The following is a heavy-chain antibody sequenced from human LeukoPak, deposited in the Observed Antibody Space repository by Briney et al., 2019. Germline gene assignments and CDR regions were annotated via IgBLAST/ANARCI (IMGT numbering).Heavy chain of an antibody. CDR2: TRNKANSYTT. CDR3: AREDFGLYYYYMDV. CDR1: GFTFSDHY. Sequence: PGGSLRLSCAASGFTFSDHYMDWVRQAPGKGLEWVGRTRNKANSYTTEYAASVKGRFTNSRDDSKNSLYLQMTSLKTEDSAVYYCAREDFGLYYYYMDVWGKGTTVTVSS. J-gene: IGHJ6*03. D-gene: IGHD2/OR15-2a*01. V-gene: IGHV3-72*01.